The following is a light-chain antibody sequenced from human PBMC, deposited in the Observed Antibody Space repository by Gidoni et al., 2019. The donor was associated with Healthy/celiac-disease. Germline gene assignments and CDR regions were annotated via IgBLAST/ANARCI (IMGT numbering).Light chain of an antibody. CDR3: QQRSNWPPRVT. CDR1: QRVSSY. J-gene: IGKJ3*01. V-gene: IGKV3-11*01. Sequence: EIVLTQSPATLSLSPGERATLSCRASQRVSSYLAWYQQKPGQAPRLLIYDASNRATGIPARFSGSGSGTDFTLTISSLEPEDFAVYYCQQRSNWPPRVTFGPGTKVEIK. CDR2: DAS.